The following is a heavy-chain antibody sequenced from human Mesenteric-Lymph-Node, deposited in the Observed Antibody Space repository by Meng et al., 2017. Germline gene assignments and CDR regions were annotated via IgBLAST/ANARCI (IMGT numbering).Heavy chain of an antibody. CDR2: ISAGNGNT. J-gene: IGHJ4*02. D-gene: IGHD1-26*01. V-gene: IGHV1-18*01. CDR3: ARGGGSYHDY. CDR1: GYTFTSYG. Sequence: QGQLVQSGAEVSKPGASLKVSGKAFGYTFTSYGSSWVRQAPGQGLEWMGWISAGNGNTKYSQKFQGRVTVTRDTSASTAYMELSSLRSEDTAVYYCARGGGSYHDYWGQGTLVTVSS.